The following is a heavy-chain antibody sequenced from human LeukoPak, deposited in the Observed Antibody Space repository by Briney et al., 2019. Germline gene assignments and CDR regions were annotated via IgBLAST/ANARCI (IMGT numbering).Heavy chain of an antibody. V-gene: IGHV4-34*01. CDR1: GGSFSGYY. J-gene: IGHJ5*02. CDR3: ARGGWAWFDP. CDR2: INHSGST. Sequence: SETLSLTCAVYGGSFSGYYWSWIRQPPGKGLEWIGEINHSGSTNYNPPLKSRVTISVDTSKNQFSLKLSSVTAADTAVYYCARGGWAWFDPWGQGTLVTVSS. D-gene: IGHD5-24*01.